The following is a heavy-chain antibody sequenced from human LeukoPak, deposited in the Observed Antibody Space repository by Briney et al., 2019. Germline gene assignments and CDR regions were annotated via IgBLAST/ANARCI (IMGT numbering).Heavy chain of an antibody. CDR1: GFTFSNAW. V-gene: IGHV3-15*01. CDR3: TTALGTYYYGSGSYYNQVDY. D-gene: IGHD3-10*01. J-gene: IGHJ4*02. CDR2: IKSKTGGGTT. Sequence: GGSLRLSCAASGFTFSNAWMSWVRQAPGKGLEWVGRIKSKTGGGTTGYAAPVKGRFTISRDDSKNTLYLQMNSLKTEDTAVYYCTTALGTYYYGSGSYYNQVDYWGQGTLVTVSS.